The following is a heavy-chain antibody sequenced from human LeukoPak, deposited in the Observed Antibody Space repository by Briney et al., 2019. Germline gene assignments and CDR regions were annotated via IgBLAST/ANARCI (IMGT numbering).Heavy chain of an antibody. D-gene: IGHD2-15*01. Sequence: GRSLRLSCAASGFTFDDYAMHWVRQAPGKGLELVSGISWNSGSIGYADSVKGRFTISRDNAKNSLYLQMNSLRAEDTALYYCAKAGSVSIAATPKYFDYWGQGTLVTVSS. CDR3: AKAGSVSIAATPKYFDY. CDR1: GFTFDDYA. CDR2: ISWNSGSI. J-gene: IGHJ4*02. V-gene: IGHV3-9*01.